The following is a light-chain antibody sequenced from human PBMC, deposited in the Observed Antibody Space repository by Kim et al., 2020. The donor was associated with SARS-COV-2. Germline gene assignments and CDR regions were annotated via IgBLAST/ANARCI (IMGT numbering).Light chain of an antibody. CDR1: QNIGIY. Sequence: PGERATLACRASQNIGIYLAWYQQKPGQAPRLLIYHASNRATGIPARFSGSGSGTDFTLTISSLEPEDFAVYYCQQRSNWPITFGQGTRLEIK. CDR3: QQRSNWPIT. V-gene: IGKV3-11*01. CDR2: HAS. J-gene: IGKJ5*01.